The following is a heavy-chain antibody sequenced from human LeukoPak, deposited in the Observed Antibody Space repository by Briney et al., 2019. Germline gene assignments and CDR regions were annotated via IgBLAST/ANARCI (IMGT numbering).Heavy chain of an antibody. V-gene: IGHV3-30-3*01. J-gene: IGHJ3*02. Sequence: GGSLRLSCAASGFTFSSYAMHWVRQAPGKGLEWVAVISYDGSNKYYADSVKGRFTISRDNSKNTLYLQMNSLRAEDTAVYYCARDIKQRQDAFDIWGQGTMVTVSS. CDR1: GFTFSSYA. CDR2: ISYDGSNK. D-gene: IGHD6-19*01. CDR3: ARDIKQRQDAFDI.